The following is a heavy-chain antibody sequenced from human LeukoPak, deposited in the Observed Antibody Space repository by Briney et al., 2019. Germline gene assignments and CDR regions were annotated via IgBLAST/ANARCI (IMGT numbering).Heavy chain of an antibody. CDR1: GFTVSSNY. D-gene: IGHD3-22*01. V-gene: IGHV3-53*01. Sequence: GGSLRLSCAASGFTVSSNYMSWVRQAPGKGLEWVSVIYSGGSTYYADSGKGRFTISRDNSKNTLYLQMNSLRAEDTAVYYCARDLSEGPYYYDSSVAYWGQGTLVTVSS. CDR2: IYSGGST. CDR3: ARDLSEGPYYYDSSVAY. J-gene: IGHJ4*02.